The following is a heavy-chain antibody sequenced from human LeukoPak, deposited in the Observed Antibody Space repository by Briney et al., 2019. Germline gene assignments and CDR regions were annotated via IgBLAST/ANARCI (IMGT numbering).Heavy chain of an antibody. Sequence: SETLSLTCTVSDDSVSSSRYYWTRIRQPPGKGLEWIGYIYHGSATYNPSLESRVTLSMDTSKNRYSLKMTSATAADTAVYYCAREGGRQWLVSGALDSWGQGTLVTVSS. V-gene: IGHV4-61*01. CDR1: DDSVSSSRYY. D-gene: IGHD6-19*01. J-gene: IGHJ5*01. CDR3: AREGGRQWLVSGALDS. CDR2: IYHGSA.